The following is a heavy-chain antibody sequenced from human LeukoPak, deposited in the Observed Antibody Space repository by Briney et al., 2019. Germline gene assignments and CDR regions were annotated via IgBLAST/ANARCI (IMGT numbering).Heavy chain of an antibody. CDR2: IYSGGST. V-gene: IGHV3-66*01. CDR3: ARGGSYFDISGYYFY. Sequence: GGSLRLSCAASGFTVGSNTMSWVRQAPREGLEWVSIIYSGGSTSYADSVKGRFTISRDNSKNTLYLQMNSLRTEDTAVYYCARGGSYFDISGYYFYWGQGTLVTVSS. J-gene: IGHJ4*02. CDR1: GFTVGSNT. D-gene: IGHD3-22*01.